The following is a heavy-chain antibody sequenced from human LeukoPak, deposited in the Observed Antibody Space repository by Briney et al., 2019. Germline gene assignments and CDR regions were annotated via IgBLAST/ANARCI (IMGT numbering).Heavy chain of an antibody. V-gene: IGHV3-23*01. J-gene: IGHJ3*02. CDR1: GFTFSSYA. CDR3: ARVHWTDGAFDI. Sequence: GGSLRLSCAASGFTFSSYAMSWVRQAPGKGLEWVSAISGSGGSTYYADSVKGRFTISRDNAKNSLYLQMNSLRAEDTAVYYCARVHWTDGAFDIWGQGTMVTVSS. D-gene: IGHD3/OR15-3a*01. CDR2: ISGSGGST.